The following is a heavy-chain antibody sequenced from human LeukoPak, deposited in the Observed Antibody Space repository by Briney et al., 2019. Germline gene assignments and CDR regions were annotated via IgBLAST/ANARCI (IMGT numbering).Heavy chain of an antibody. CDR2: ISSSSSYI. V-gene: IGHV3-21*01. Sequence: GGSLRLSCAASGFTFSSYSMNWVRQAPGKGLEWVSSISSSSSYIYYADSVKGRFTISRDNAKNSLYLQMNSLRAEDTAVYYCARAARYFDWLSTPGYYFDYWGQGTLVTVSS. J-gene: IGHJ4*02. D-gene: IGHD3-9*01. CDR1: GFTFSSYS. CDR3: ARAARYFDWLSTPGYYFDY.